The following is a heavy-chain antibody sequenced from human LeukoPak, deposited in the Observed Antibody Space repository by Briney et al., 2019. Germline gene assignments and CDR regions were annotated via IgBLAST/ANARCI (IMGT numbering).Heavy chain of an antibody. CDR2: IYPGDSDT. CDR1: GYSFTSYW. J-gene: IGHJ5*02. Sequence: GESLKISCKGSGYSFTSYWIGWVRQMPGKGLEWMGIIYPGDSDTRYSPSFQGQVTISADKSISTAYLQWSSLKASDTAMYYCARAQVVPAANNGPRQYNWFDPWGQGTLVTVSS. D-gene: IGHD2-2*01. CDR3: ARAQVVPAANNGPRQYNWFDP. V-gene: IGHV5-51*01.